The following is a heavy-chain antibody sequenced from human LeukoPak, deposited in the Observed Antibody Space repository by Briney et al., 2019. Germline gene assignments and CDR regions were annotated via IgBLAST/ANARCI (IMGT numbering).Heavy chain of an antibody. CDR2: IRFDGGDT. Sequence: AGGSLRLSCAASGFTFNNYWMHWVRQAPGMGLVWVSSIRFDGGDTAYADSAKGRFTISRDNAKNTMFLQMNNLRAEDTAAYYCAKEIDGFDVWGQGTLVTVST. J-gene: IGHJ3*01. CDR3: AKEIDGFDV. CDR1: GFTFNNYW. V-gene: IGHV3-74*01.